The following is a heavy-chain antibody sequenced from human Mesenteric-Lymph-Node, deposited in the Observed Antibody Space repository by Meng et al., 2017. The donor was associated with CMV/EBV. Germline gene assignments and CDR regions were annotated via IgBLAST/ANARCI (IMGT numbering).Heavy chain of an antibody. CDR1: GFTFRSYS. J-gene: IGHJ4*02. D-gene: IGHD2-21*01. CDR3: AKDGATYCGGDCYVAFDS. Sequence: GGSLRLSCAASGFTFRSYSMNWVRQAPGKGLEWVAGISGSGVRIFYADSVKGRFTISRDNSKNTLYLQMNSLRAEDTAIYYCAKDGATYCGGDCYVAFDSWGQGTLVTVSS. V-gene: IGHV3-23*01. CDR2: ISGSGVRI.